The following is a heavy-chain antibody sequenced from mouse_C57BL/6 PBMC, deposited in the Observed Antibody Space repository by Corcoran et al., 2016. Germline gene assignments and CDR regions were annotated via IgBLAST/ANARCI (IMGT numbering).Heavy chain of an antibody. J-gene: IGHJ1*03. CDR2: INTYSGVP. V-gene: IGHV9-3*01. CDR3: VRDSNWYFDV. Sequence: QIQLVQSGPELKKPGETVKISYKASGYTFTTYGMSWVKQTPGKGLKWVGWINTYSGVPTYADDFKGRFAFSLETSASTAYLQINNLKNEDTATYFCVRDSNWYFDVWGTGTTVTVSS. D-gene: IGHD2-5*01. CDR1: GYTFTTYG.